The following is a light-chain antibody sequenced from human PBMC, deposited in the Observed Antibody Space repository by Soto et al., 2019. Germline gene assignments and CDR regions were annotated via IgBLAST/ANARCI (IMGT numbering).Light chain of an antibody. V-gene: IGKV1-39*01. CDR2: GAG. CDR1: QSAGIY. CDR3: QHTYTAPGT. Sequence: IQMTQAPSSLSASIGDRVTITCRASQSAGIYLNWYQQKPGKAPEFLMYGAGSLQRGVPSRFSAAGSGTDFNLTISSLQHEDFATYYCQHTYTAPGTFGQGTKVEV. J-gene: IGKJ1*01.